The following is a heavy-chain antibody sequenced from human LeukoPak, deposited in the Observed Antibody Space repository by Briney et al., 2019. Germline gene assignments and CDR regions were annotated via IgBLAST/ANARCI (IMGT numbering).Heavy chain of an antibody. CDR3: ARVNRIAAAGTVRFGDAFDI. J-gene: IGHJ3*02. V-gene: IGHV3-74*01. Sequence: GGSLRLSCAASGFTFSSYWMHWVRQAPGKGLVWVSRINSDGINTSYADSVKGRFTISRDNAKNTLNLQMNSLRAEDTAVYYCARVNRIAAAGTVRFGDAFDIWGQGTMVTVSS. CDR2: INSDGINT. CDR1: GFTFSSYW. D-gene: IGHD6-13*01.